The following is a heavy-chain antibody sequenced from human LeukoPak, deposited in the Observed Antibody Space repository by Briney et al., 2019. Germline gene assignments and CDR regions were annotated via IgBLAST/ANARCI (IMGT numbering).Heavy chain of an antibody. CDR3: ARGRSGRYFDWLSALSYYYGMDV. D-gene: IGHD3-9*01. CDR2: MNPNSGNT. CDR1: GYTFTSYD. Sequence: ASVKVSCKASGYTFTSYDINWVRQATGQGLEWMGWMNPNSGNTGYAQKFQGRVTMTRNTSISTAYMELSSLRSEDTAVYYCARGRSGRYFDWLSALSYYYGMDVWGQGTTVTVSS. J-gene: IGHJ6*02. V-gene: IGHV1-8*01.